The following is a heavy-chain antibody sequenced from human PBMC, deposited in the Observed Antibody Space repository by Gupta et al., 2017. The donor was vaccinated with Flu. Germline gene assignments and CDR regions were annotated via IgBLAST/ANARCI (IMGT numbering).Heavy chain of an antibody. CDR2: VSASGAGT. CDR1: GLAFRNSA. CDR3: AKSEKRDYASMGNLDY. V-gene: IGHV3-23*01. D-gene: IGHD3-10*01. J-gene: IGHJ4*02. Sequence: EVQSLESGGGFIQPGGSRRLSCAASGLAFRNSALTWVRQAPGKGLELVAFVSASGAGTYYADSVKGRFTISRDNSKDMLYLQMNSLRADDTATYFCAKSEKRDYASMGNLDYWGQGTLVTVSS.